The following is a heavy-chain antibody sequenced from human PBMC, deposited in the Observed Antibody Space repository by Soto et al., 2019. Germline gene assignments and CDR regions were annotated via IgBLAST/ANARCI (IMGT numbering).Heavy chain of an antibody. Sequence: GGSLRLSCAASGFSFTNFAMIWVRQAPGKGLEWVAGIGASGDITWYADSVKGRLSISRDNSKNTLYLQLNSLRFEDTAVYYCAKDDFTDRGDDYFDYWGPGTLVTVS. V-gene: IGHV3-23*01. J-gene: IGHJ4*02. CDR3: AKDDFTDRGDDYFDY. D-gene: IGHD2-21*02. CDR2: IGASGDIT. CDR1: GFSFTNFA.